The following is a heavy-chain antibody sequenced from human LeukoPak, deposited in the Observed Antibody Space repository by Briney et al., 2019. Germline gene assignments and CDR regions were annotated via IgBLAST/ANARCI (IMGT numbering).Heavy chain of an antibody. CDR3: APSQIAAAGTGDYFDY. J-gene: IGHJ4*02. Sequence: ETLSLTCTVSGGSISSSSYYWGWIRQPPGKGLEWIGSIYYSGSTYYNPSLKSRVPISVDTSKNQFSLKLSSVTAADTAVYYCAPSQIAAAGTGDYFDYWGQGTLVTVSS. D-gene: IGHD6-13*01. V-gene: IGHV4-39*01. CDR2: IYYSGST. CDR1: GGSISSSSYY.